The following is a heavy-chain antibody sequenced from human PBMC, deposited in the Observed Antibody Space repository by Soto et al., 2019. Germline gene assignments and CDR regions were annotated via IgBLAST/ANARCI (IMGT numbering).Heavy chain of an antibody. CDR3: AKGDNLGPKTGYAFDP. D-gene: IGHD5-12*01. CDR1: GDSVSSNTAS. J-gene: IGHJ5*02. Sequence: SQTLSLTCAISGDSVSSNTASLNLMMQSPSRGLEWLGRTYFRSKWYNDYAVSVKSRIIINPDTSNNQFSLQLNSVTPEDTAVYFCAKGDNLGPKTGYAFDPWGQGIMVTAPQ. V-gene: IGHV6-1*01. CDR2: TYFRSKWYN.